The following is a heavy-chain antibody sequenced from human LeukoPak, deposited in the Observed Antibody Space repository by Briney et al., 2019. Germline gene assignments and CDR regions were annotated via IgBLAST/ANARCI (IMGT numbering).Heavy chain of an antibody. D-gene: IGHD5-12*01. CDR1: GGSISSYY. CDR3: ARDGDSGDYFDY. CDR2: IYTSGST. J-gene: IGHJ4*02. V-gene: IGHV4-4*07. Sequence: SETLSLTCTVSGGSISSYYWSWIRQPAGKGLEWVGRIYTSGSTNYNPSLKSRVTISVDTSKNQFSLKLSSVTAADTAVYYCARDGDSGDYFDYWGQGTLVTVSS.